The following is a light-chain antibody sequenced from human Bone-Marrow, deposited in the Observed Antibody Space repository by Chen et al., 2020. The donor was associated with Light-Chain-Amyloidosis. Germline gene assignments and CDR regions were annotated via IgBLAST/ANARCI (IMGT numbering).Light chain of an antibody. CDR2: DDS. Sequence: SYVLTQPSSVSVAPGQTATIACGGNNIVSTSVHWYQQPPGQAPLLVVYDDSDRPSGIPERLSGSNSGNTATLTLSRVEAGDEADYYCQVWDRSSDRPVFGGGTKLTVL. J-gene: IGLJ3*02. V-gene: IGLV3-21*02. CDR3: QVWDRSSDRPV. CDR1: NIVSTS.